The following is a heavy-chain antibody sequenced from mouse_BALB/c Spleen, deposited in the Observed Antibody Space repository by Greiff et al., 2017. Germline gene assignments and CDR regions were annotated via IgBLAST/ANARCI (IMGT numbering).Heavy chain of an antibody. CDR3: ARVYDYDPFAY. J-gene: IGHJ3*01. V-gene: IGHV14-1*02. CDR2: IDPENGNT. D-gene: IGHD2-4*01. Sequence: EVQLQQSGAELVRPGALVKLSCKASGFNIKDYYMHWVKQRPEQGLEWIGWIDPENGNTIYDPKFQGKASITADTSSNTAYLQLSSLTSEDTAVYYCARVYDYDPFAYWGQGTLVTVSA. CDR1: GFNIKDYY.